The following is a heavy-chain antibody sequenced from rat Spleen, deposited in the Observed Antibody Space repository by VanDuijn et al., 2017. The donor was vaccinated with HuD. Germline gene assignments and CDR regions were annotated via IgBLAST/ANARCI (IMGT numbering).Heavy chain of an antibody. CDR3: ARRGDYSSYTDYFDY. CDR1: GFSFSDYN. CDR2: IIYDGSRT. D-gene: IGHD1-2*01. Sequence: EVQLVESGGGLVQPGRSLKLSCAASGFSFSDYNMAWVRQAPKKGLEWVARIIYDGSRTYYRDSVKGRFTISRDNAKSTLYLQMDSLRSEDTATYYCARRGDYSSYTDYFDYWGQGVMVTVSS. V-gene: IGHV5S10*01. J-gene: IGHJ2*01.